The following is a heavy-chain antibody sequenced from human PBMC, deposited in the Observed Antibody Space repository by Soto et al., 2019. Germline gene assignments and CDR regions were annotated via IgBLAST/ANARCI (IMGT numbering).Heavy chain of an antibody. V-gene: IGHV4-59*08. J-gene: IGHJ4*02. Sequence: QVQLQESGPGLVKPSETLSLTCTVSGGSISSYYWSWIRQPPRKGLEWIGYIYYSGSTNYNPALKSRVTISGDTSKNRFSLKLSSVTAADTAVYYCARQSTVTAVDYWGQGTLVTVSS. D-gene: IGHD4-17*01. CDR2: IYYSGST. CDR1: GGSISSYY. CDR3: ARQSTVTAVDY.